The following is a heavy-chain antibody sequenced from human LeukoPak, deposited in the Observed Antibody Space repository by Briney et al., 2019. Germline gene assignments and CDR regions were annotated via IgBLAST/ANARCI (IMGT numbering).Heavy chain of an antibody. CDR1: GFSFSTYG. J-gene: IGHJ4*02. CDR3: ARHRGDY. Sequence: PGGSLRLSCAASGFSFSTYGMHWVRQAPGKGLEWLSVISYDGSNKYYADSVKGRFSISRDNAKNSLYLQMNSLRAEDTAVYYCARHRGDYWGQGTLVTVSS. CDR2: ISYDGSNK. D-gene: IGHD1-14*01. V-gene: IGHV3-30*03.